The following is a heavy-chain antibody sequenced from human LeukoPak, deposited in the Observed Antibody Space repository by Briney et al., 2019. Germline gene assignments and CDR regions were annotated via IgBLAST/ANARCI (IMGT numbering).Heavy chain of an antibody. Sequence: PSETPSLTCTVSGGSISSYYWSWIRQPPGKGLEWIGYIYYSGSTNYTPSLKSRVTISVDTSKNQFSLKLSSVTAADTAVYYCARESYYYDSSGYGGPYYFDYWGQGTLVTVSS. D-gene: IGHD3-22*01. CDR3: ARESYYYDSSGYGGPYYFDY. V-gene: IGHV4-59*01. CDR2: IYYSGST. J-gene: IGHJ4*02. CDR1: GGSISSYY.